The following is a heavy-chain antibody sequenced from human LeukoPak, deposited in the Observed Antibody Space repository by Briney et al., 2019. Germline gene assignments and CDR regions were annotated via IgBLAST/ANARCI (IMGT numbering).Heavy chain of an antibody. Sequence: SLRLSXXASGFTFSSYAMHWVRQAPGKGLEWVAVISYDGSNKYYADSVKGRFTISRDNSKNTLYLQMNSLRAEDTAVYYCARDRVGATDYFDYWGQGTLVTVSS. CDR2: ISYDGSNK. V-gene: IGHV3-30-3*01. CDR3: ARDRVGATDYFDY. D-gene: IGHD1-26*01. J-gene: IGHJ4*02. CDR1: GFTFSSYA.